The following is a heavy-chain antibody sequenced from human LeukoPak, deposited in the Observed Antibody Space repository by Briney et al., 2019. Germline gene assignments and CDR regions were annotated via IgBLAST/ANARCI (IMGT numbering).Heavy chain of an antibody. CDR2: INPNSGGT. CDR1: GYTFTDYY. CDR3: ARDDPYDVLSGYDY. D-gene: IGHD3-3*01. V-gene: IGHV1-2*02. J-gene: IGHJ4*02. Sequence: GASVKVSLKASGYTFTDYYIHWVRQAPGQGLEWMGWINPNSGGTNYAQTLQGRVTMTTDTSISTAYMELIRLTSDDTAVYYCARDDPYDVLSGYDYWGQGTLVPVSS.